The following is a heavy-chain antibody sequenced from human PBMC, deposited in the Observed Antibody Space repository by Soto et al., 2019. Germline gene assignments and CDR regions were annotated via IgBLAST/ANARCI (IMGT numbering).Heavy chain of an antibody. J-gene: IGHJ6*02. CDR2: INGDGGST. V-gene: IGHV3-74*01. CDR3: EREGGNYFYGMDV. CDR1: GFTFSNYW. Sequence: EVQLVESGGGLVQPGGSLRLSCAASGFTFSNYWMHWVRQAPGKGLVWVSRINGDGGSTTYADSVKGRFTISRDNAKNTLYLQMNNLRAEDTAVYYCEREGGNYFYGMDVWGQGTTVTVSS.